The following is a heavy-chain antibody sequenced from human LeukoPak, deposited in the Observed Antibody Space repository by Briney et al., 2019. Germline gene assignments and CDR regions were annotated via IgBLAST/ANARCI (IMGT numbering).Heavy chain of an antibody. V-gene: IGHV4-34*01. D-gene: IGHD3-22*01. CDR3: ARETLNYYDSSGYYAFDI. CDR1: GGSFSGYY. CDR2: ISHSGST. J-gene: IGHJ3*02. Sequence: PSETLSLTCAVYGGSFSGYYWSWIRQPPGKGLEWIGEISHSGSTNYNPSLKSRVTISVDTSKNQFSLKLSSVTAADTAVYYCARETLNYYDSSGYYAFDIWGQGTMVTVSS.